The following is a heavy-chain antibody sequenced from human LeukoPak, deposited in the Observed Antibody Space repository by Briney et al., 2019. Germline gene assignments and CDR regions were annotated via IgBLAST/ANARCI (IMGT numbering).Heavy chain of an antibody. V-gene: IGHV1-2*06. CDR3: ARGYCSGGSCYSVENWFDP. Sequence: ASVKVSCKASGYTFTKYYMFWVRQVPGQGLEWMGRINPSSGGTDYAQKFQGRVTMTRDTSISTAYMELSRLRSDDTAMYYCARGYCSGGSCYSVENWFDPWGQGTLVTVSS. CDR2: INPSSGGT. D-gene: IGHD2-15*01. J-gene: IGHJ5*02. CDR1: GYTFTKYY.